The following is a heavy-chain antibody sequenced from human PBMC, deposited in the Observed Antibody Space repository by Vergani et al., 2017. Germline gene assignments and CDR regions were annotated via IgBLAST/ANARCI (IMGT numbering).Heavy chain of an antibody. Sequence: EVQLLESGGGLVQPGGSLRLSCAASGFTFSSYAMSWVRQAPGKGLEWVGFIRSKAYGGTTEYAASVKGRFTISRDDSKSIAYLQMNSLKTQDTAVYYGVATPPPHYCGMDVWGQGSTVTVYS. CDR2: IRSKAYGGTT. V-gene: IGHV3-49*04. CDR1: GFTFSSYA. J-gene: IGHJ6*02. D-gene: IGHD3-3*01. CDR3: VATPPPHYCGMDV.